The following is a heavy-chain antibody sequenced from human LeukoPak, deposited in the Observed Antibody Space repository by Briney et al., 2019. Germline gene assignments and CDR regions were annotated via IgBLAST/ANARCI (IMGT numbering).Heavy chain of an antibody. CDR3: ARDGRQARYFDWLLSIDGMDV. D-gene: IGHD3-9*01. Sequence: PGGSLRLSCAASGFTVSSNYMSWVRQAPGKGLEWVSVIYSGGSTYYADSVKGRFTISRDNSKNTLYLQMNSLRAEDTAVYYCARDGRQARYFDWLLSIDGMDVWGQGTTVTVSS. CDR1: GFTVSSNY. V-gene: IGHV3-53*01. CDR2: IYSGGST. J-gene: IGHJ6*02.